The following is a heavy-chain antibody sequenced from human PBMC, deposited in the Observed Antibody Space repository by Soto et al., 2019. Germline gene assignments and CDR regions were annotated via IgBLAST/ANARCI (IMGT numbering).Heavy chain of an antibody. CDR1: GGSINSGGYC. Sequence: QVQLQESGPGLVKPSQTLSLTCTVSGGSINSGGYCWSWIRQHPGKGLDWIGCISYGGSTSYNPSLKNRVTISVDTSKNQFSPKLTSVTAADTAVYYCSRGILVWGQGALITVSS. D-gene: IGHD5-18*01. V-gene: IGHV4-31*03. CDR3: SRGILV. CDR2: ISYGGST. J-gene: IGHJ4*02.